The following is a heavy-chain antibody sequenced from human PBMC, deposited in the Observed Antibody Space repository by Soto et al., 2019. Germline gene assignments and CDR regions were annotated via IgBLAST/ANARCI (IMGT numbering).Heavy chain of an antibody. CDR1: GYTFASYG. CDR2: ISAYNGNT. V-gene: IGHV1-18*01. Sequence: GASVKVSCKASGYTFASYGISWVRQAPGQGLEWMGWISAYNGNTNYAQKLQGRVTMTTDTSTSTAYMELRSLRSDDTAVYYCARDIPQIAVAGTPLYYWGQGTLVTVSS. J-gene: IGHJ4*02. D-gene: IGHD6-19*01. CDR3: ARDIPQIAVAGTPLYY.